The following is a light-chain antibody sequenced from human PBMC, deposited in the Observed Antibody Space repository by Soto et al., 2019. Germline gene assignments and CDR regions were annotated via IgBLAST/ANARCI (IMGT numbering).Light chain of an antibody. CDR2: NNN. Sequence: QSVLTQPPSASGTPGQRVTISCSGSRSNIGNNAVTWYQQFPGTDPKLLIYNNNHRPSAVPDRFSGSKSGTSASLAISGLQSEAEADYYCATWDDSLNARGVFGGGTKLTVL. V-gene: IGLV1-44*01. CDR1: RSNIGNNA. J-gene: IGLJ3*02. CDR3: ATWDDSLNARGV.